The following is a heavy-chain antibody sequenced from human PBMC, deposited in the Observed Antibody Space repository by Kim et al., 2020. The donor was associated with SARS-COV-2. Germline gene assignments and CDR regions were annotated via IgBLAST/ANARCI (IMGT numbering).Heavy chain of an antibody. CDR1: GFTFGDYY. Sequence: GGSLRLSCAASGFTFGDYYMHWVRQGPGKGLEWVSYIGWNGVFKAYADSVKGRFTISKDDAKNLLYLQMNSLRAEDTALYYCVKDGGFVRAWLPAWGQGTLVTVS. V-gene: IGHV3-9*01. CDR2: IGWNGVFK. CDR3: VKDGGFVRAWLPA. J-gene: IGHJ4*02. D-gene: IGHD6-19*01.